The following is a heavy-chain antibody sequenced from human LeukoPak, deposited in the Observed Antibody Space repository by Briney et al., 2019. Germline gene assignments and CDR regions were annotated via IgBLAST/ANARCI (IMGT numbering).Heavy chain of an antibody. D-gene: IGHD1-7*01. V-gene: IGHV4-59*01. CDR1: GGSISSYY. CDR2: IYYSGST. Sequence: SETLSLTCTVSGGSISSYYWSWIRQPPGKGLERIGYIYYSGSTNYNPSLKSRVTISVDTSKNQFSLKLSSVTAADTAVYYCARGAKQLELRGWFDPWGQGTLVTVSS. CDR3: ARGAKQLELRGWFDP. J-gene: IGHJ5*02.